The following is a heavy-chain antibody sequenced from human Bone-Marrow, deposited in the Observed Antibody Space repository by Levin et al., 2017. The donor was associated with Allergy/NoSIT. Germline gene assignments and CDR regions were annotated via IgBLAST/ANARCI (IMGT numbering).Heavy chain of an antibody. V-gene: IGHV3-23*01. CDR1: GFTFSSYA. CDR3: AKLLDFWSGTEFDY. J-gene: IGHJ4*02. CDR2: ISGSGGST. D-gene: IGHD3-3*01. Sequence: GESLKISCAASGFTFSSYAMSWVRQAPGEGLEWVSAISGSGGSTYYADSVKGRFTISRDNSKNTLYLQMNSLRAEDTAVYYCAKLLDFWSGTEFDYWGQGTLVTVSS.